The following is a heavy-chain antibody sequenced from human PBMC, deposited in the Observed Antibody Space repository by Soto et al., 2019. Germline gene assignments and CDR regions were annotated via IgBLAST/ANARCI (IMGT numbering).Heavy chain of an antibody. D-gene: IGHD6-19*01. V-gene: IGHV1-46*01. Sequence: ASVKVSCKASGYTFTSYYMHWVRQAPGQGLEWMGIINPSGGSTSYAQKFQGRATMTRDTSTSTVYMELSSLRSEDTAVYYCARVRSGGWYDYWGQGTLVTVSS. CDR3: ARVRSGGWYDY. J-gene: IGHJ4*02. CDR2: INPSGGST. CDR1: GYTFTSYY.